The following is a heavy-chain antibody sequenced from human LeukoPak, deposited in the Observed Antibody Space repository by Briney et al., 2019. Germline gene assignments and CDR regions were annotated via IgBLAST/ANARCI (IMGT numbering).Heavy chain of an antibody. D-gene: IGHD3-10*01. V-gene: IGHV4-39*02. CDR3: ARSAAGSGNWFDP. J-gene: IGHJ5*02. Sequence: SETLSLTCTVSGGSISSSSYHWGWLRQPPGKGLEWIGSIYYSGSTYYNPSLKSRVTLSVDTSKNHFSLKLSSVTAADTAVYYCARSAAGSGNWFDPWGQGTLVTVSS. CDR1: GGSISSSSYH. CDR2: IYYSGST.